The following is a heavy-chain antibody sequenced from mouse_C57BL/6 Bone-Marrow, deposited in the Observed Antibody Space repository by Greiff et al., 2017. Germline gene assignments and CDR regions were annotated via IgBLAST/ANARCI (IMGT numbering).Heavy chain of an antibody. CDR3: AREYNYDDVDY. Sequence: QVQLQQSGAELVRPGASVKLSCKASGYTFTDYYINWVKQRPGQGLEWIARIYPGSGNTYYNEKFKGKATLTAEKSSSTTYMQLSSLTSEDSAVYFCAREYNYDDVDYWGQGTSVTVSS. CDR1: GYTFTDYY. D-gene: IGHD2-12*01. J-gene: IGHJ4*01. CDR2: IYPGSGNT. V-gene: IGHV1-76*01.